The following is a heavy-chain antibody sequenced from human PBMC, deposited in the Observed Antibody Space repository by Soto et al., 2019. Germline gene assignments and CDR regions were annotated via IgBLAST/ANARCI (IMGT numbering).Heavy chain of an antibody. Sequence: EVQLVESGGGLVQPGGSLRLSCAASGFTFSTSAMHWVHQAPGMGLEYVSAISSNGDTTYYANSVKGRFTISRDNSKSTLYLQMGSLRIEDMAVYYCARDGSMRYLDYWGQGALVTVSS. CDR1: GFTFSTSA. J-gene: IGHJ4*02. CDR2: ISSNGDTT. CDR3: ARDGSMRYLDY. V-gene: IGHV3-64*01.